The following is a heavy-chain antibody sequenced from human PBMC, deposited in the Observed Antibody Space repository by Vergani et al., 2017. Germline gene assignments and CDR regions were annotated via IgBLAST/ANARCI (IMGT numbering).Heavy chain of an antibody. Sequence: QVQLQESGPGLVKSSETLSLTCTVSGSSFSTGGQSWTWLRQSAGKGLEWIGYIYYSGSTYYNPSLKSRVTISLDMSKNQFSLKLRSVTAADTAVYYCARGLRDWYANNWFDPWGQGTLVTVSS. CDR3: ARGLRDWYANNWFDP. CDR2: IYYSGST. D-gene: IGHD3/OR15-3a*01. J-gene: IGHJ5*02. CDR1: GSSFSTGGQS. V-gene: IGHV4-61*10.